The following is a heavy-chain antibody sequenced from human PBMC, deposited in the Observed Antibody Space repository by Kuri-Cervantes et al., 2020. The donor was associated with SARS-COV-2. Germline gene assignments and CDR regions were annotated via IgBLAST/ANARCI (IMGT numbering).Heavy chain of an antibody. D-gene: IGHD3-16*01. CDR2: VNLSGGT. J-gene: IGHJ6*02. CDR3: ARGLISVIPSPILGLGPHYFSYHMYV. V-gene: IGHV4-34*01. Sequence: SQTLSLTCAVFSGSFSNHYWSWVRHPPGKGLEWIGDVNLSGGTNYNPSLKSRVTISVDTSKNQFSLKMRSVTAADTGRYYCARGLISVIPSPILGLGPHYFSYHMYVWGPGTTVTVSS. CDR1: SGSFSNHY.